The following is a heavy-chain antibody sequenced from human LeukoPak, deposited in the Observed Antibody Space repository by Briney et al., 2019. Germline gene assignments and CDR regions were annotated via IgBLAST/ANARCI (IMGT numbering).Heavy chain of an antibody. J-gene: IGHJ4*02. Sequence: PGGSLRLSCAASGFTFRNYAMNWVRQGPGRGLEWVAAITGGSGGSTYYADSVKGRFTISRDNSKITLYLQMNRLRAEDTAIYYCVKLKAPEDYWGQGTLVTVSS. CDR2: ITGGSGGST. CDR1: GFTFRNYA. V-gene: IGHV3-23*01. CDR3: VKLKAPEDY. D-gene: IGHD1-14*01.